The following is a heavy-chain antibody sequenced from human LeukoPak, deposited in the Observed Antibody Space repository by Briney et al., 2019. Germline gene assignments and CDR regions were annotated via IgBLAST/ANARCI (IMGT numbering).Heavy chain of an antibody. J-gene: IGHJ4*02. CDR1: GGSIRSSTDY. CDR3: AALKQSKYGDLYFDY. CDR2: IYYSGST. Sequence: PSETLSLTCTVSGGSIRSSTDYWGWIRQPPGKELEWIGSIYYSGSTYYNPSLKSRVTISVDTSKNQFSVKLSSVTAADTAVYYCAALKQSKYGDLYFDYWGQGTLVTVSS. V-gene: IGHV4-39*07. D-gene: IGHD4-17*01.